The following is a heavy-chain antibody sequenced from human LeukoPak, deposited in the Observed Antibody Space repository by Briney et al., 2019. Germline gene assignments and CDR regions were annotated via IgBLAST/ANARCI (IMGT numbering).Heavy chain of an antibody. CDR1: GITFSNYG. J-gene: IGHJ4*02. D-gene: IGHD1-14*01. V-gene: IGHV3-30*02. Sequence: GRSLRLSCAASGITFSNYGMHWVRQAPGKGLEWVTFIRYDGSNTYYADSVKGRFTVSRDNSKNTLYLQMNSLRAEDTAVYYCAKDQGQVYGYFDYWGQGTLVTVSS. CDR2: IRYDGSNT. CDR3: AKDQGQVYGYFDY.